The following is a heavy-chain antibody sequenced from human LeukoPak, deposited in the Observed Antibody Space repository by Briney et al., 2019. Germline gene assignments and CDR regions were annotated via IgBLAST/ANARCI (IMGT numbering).Heavy chain of an antibody. CDR1: GGSISSYY. CDR3: ARSQLRYFDWLLPYWYFDL. D-gene: IGHD3-9*01. J-gene: IGHJ2*01. CDR2: IYYSGST. V-gene: IGHV4-59*01. Sequence: PSETLSLTCTVSGGSISSYYWSWIRQPPGKGLEWIGDIYYSGSTNYNPSLKSRVTISVDTSKNQFSLKLSSVTAADTAVYYCARSQLRYFDWLLPYWYFDLWGRGTLVTVSS.